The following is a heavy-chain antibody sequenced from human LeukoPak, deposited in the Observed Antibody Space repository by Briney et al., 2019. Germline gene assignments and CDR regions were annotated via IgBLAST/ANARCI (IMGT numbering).Heavy chain of an antibody. V-gene: IGHV1-18*04. Sequence: ASVKVSCKASGCTFTSYGISWVRQAPGQGLEWIGGISAYNGNTNYPQKLQGRVTMTTDTSTSTAYMELRSLRSDDTAVYYCARDRGGYCSSTSCARGDYWGQGTLVTVSS. CDR1: GCTFTSYG. CDR2: ISAYNGNT. D-gene: IGHD2-2*01. J-gene: IGHJ4*02. CDR3: ARDRGGYCSSTSCARGDY.